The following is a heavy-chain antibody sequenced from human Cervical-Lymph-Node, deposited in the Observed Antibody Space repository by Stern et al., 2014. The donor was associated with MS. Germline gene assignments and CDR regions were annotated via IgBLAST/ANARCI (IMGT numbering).Heavy chain of an antibody. D-gene: IGHD1-1*01. Sequence: MQLVESGGGVVQPGRSLRLSCAASGFTFSSYAMHWVRQAPGKGLEWVAVISYDGSNKYYADSVKGRFTISRDNSKNTLYLQMNSLRAEDTAVYYCARDRNWNDKNAFDIWGQGTMVTVSS. J-gene: IGHJ3*02. V-gene: IGHV3-30*01. CDR1: GFTFSSYA. CDR3: ARDRNWNDKNAFDI. CDR2: ISYDGSNK.